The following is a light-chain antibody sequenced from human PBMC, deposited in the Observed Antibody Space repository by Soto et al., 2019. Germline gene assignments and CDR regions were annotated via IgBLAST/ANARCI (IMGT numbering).Light chain of an antibody. CDR2: GAS. J-gene: IGKJ5*01. CDR3: QQRSNWTIT. V-gene: IGKV3-11*01. Sequence: EIVLTQSPGTLSLSPGERATLSCRASQSVPRTYLAWYQQKPGQAPRLXIYGASNRATGIQARFSGSGSGTDFTLTISSLEPEDFAVYYCQQRSNWTITFGQGTRLEIK. CDR1: QSVPRTY.